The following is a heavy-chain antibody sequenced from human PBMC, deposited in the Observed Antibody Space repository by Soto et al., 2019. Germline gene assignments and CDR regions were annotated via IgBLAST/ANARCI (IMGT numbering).Heavy chain of an antibody. Sequence: QVQLVQSGAEVKKPGASVEVSCKASGYTFTTYGISWVRQAPGQGLEWMGWLNPYNGNTNYAQKLQGRVTMTTDTSTSTAYMELRSLRSDDTAVYYCARDPVGGNWFDPWGQGTLVTVSS. CDR3: ARDPVGGNWFDP. D-gene: IGHD1-26*01. J-gene: IGHJ5*02. CDR2: LNPYNGNT. V-gene: IGHV1-18*01. CDR1: GYTFTTYG.